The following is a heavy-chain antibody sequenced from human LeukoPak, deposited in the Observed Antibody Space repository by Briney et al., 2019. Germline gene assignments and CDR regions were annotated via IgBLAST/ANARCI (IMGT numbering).Heavy chain of an antibody. D-gene: IGHD6-13*01. Sequence: GESLKISCKCSGYSFTSYWIGWVRPMPGKGLEWMGIIYPGDSDTRYSPSFQGQVTISADKSISTAYLQWSSLKASDTAMYYCARRLGIAAHRIWFHHWGQGTLVTVSS. V-gene: IGHV5-51*01. CDR1: GYSFTSYW. J-gene: IGHJ5*02. CDR2: IYPGDSDT. CDR3: ARRLGIAAHRIWFHH.